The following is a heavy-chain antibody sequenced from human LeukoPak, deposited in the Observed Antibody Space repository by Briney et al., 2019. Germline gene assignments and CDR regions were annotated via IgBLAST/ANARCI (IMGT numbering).Heavy chain of an antibody. CDR2: MNPNSGNT. J-gene: IGHJ3*02. V-gene: IGHV1-8*01. CDR1: GYTFTSYD. CDR3: ARSPMRRDILTGPAFDI. D-gene: IGHD3-9*01. Sequence: ASVKVSCKASGYTFTSYDINWVRPATGQGREWMGWMNPNSGNTGYAQKFQGRVTMTRNTSISTAYMELSSLRSEDTAVYYCARSPMRRDILTGPAFDIWGQGTMVTVSS.